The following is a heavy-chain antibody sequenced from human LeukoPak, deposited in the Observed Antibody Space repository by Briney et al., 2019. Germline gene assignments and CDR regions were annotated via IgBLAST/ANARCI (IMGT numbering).Heavy chain of an antibody. CDR3: ARDCSSTSCYAGY. J-gene: IGHJ4*02. V-gene: IGHV1-69*05. D-gene: IGHD2-2*01. Sequence: SVKVSCXASGGTFSIYAISWVRQAPGQGLEWMGRIIPIFGTANYAQKFQGRVTITTDESTSTAYMELSSLRSEDTAVYYCARDCSSTSCYAGYWGQGTLVTVSS. CDR2: IIPIFGTA. CDR1: GGTFSIYA.